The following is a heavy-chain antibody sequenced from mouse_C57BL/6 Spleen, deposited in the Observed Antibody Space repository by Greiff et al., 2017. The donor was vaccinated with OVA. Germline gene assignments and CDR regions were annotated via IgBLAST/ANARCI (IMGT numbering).Heavy chain of an antibody. J-gene: IGHJ1*03. Sequence: EVKLMESGGGLVKPGGSLKLSCAASGFTFSSYTMSWVRQTPEKRLEWVATISGGGGNTYYPDSVKGRFTISRDNAKNTLYLQMSSLRSEDTALYYCARQGNYPSYWYFDVWGTGTTVTVSS. V-gene: IGHV5-9*01. CDR3: ARQGNYPSYWYFDV. CDR1: GFTFSSYT. CDR2: ISGGGGNT. D-gene: IGHD2-1*01.